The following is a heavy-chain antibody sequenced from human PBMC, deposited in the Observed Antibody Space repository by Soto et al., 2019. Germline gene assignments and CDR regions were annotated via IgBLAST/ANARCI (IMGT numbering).Heavy chain of an antibody. CDR1: GFTFTTCG. V-gene: IGHV3-30*03. CDR2: ISHDGSNK. CDR3: ASNYYDFWSGYYDYYYLDV. Sequence: QVQLVESGGGVVQPGRSLRLSCAASGFTFTTCGMHWVRQAPGKGLEWVALISHDGSNKYYAESVKGRFTISRDNSKNTQNLQMNSLRAEDTAVYYCASNYYDFWSGYYDYYYLDVWGKGTTVTVSS. J-gene: IGHJ6*03. D-gene: IGHD3-3*01.